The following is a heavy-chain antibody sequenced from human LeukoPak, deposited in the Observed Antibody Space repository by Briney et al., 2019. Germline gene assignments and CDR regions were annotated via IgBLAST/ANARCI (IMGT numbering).Heavy chain of an antibody. CDR2: IYYSGST. J-gene: IGHJ4*02. V-gene: IGHV4-61*01. CDR1: GGSVSSGSYY. Sequence: SETLSLTCTVSGGSVSSGSYYWSWIRQPPGKGLEWIGYIYYSGSTNYNPSLKSRVTISVDTSKNQFSLKLSSVTAADTAVYYCARDRNMVGATGIDYWGQGTLVTVSS. CDR3: ARDRNMVGATGIDY. D-gene: IGHD1-26*01.